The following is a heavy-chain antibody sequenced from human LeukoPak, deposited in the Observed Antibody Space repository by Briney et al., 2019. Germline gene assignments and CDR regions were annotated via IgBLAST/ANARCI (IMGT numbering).Heavy chain of an antibody. CDR1: GFTFSNFW. V-gene: IGHV3-74*01. Sequence: GGSLRLSCAASGFTFSNFWMHWVRQAPGMGLVWVSQINPDGTDTLYADSVKGRSTISRDNAKNTLYLQMNSLRAEDTAVYYCAKGSNFAFDNWGQGILVTVSS. CDR3: AKGSNFAFDN. CDR2: INPDGTDT. J-gene: IGHJ4*02. D-gene: IGHD1-1*01.